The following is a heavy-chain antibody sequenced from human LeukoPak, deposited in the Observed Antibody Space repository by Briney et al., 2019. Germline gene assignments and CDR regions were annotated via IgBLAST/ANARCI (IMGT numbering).Heavy chain of an antibody. CDR1: GFTFSSYA. CDR3: AKDQDIVVVPAAIWFDP. J-gene: IGHJ5*02. CDR2: ISGSGGST. V-gene: IGHV3-23*01. D-gene: IGHD2-2*01. Sequence: PGGSLRLSCAASGFTFSSYAISWVRQAPGKGLEWVSGISGSGGSTYYADSVKGRFTISRDNSKNTLYLQMNSLRAEDTAVYYCAKDQDIVVVPAAIWFDPWGQGTLVTVSS.